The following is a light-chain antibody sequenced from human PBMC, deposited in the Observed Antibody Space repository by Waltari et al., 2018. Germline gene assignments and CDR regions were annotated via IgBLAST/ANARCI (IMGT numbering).Light chain of an antibody. Sequence: QSALTQPASVSGSPGQSITISSTGPSRHVGGYNSVAWYQQHSGKAPKLMIYEVSHRPSGVSNRFSGSKSGNTASLTISGLQAEDEADYYCSSFTSSITRVFGTGTKVTVL. CDR3: SSFTSSITRV. J-gene: IGLJ1*01. CDR2: EVS. V-gene: IGLV2-14*01. CDR1: SRHVGGYNS.